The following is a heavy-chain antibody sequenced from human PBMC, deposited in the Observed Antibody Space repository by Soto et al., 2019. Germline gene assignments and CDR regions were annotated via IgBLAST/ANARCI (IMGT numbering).Heavy chain of an antibody. J-gene: IGHJ4*02. CDR3: ARGHLWLED. CDR2: IYYSGST. CDR1: GVSISGFY. V-gene: IGHV4-59*01. Sequence: QVQLQGSGPGLVRPSETLSLTCAVSGVSISGFYWSWIRQPPGKGLEYIGYIYYSGSTYYNPSLKSRVPVSLDSSKIQCSLKLTSVTAADTAIYYCARGHLWLEDWGQGTLVTVSS. D-gene: IGHD3-3*01.